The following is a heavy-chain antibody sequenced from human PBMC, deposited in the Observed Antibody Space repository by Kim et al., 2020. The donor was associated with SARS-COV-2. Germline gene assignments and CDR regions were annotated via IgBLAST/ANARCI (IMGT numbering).Heavy chain of an antibody. D-gene: IGHD3-16*02. V-gene: IGHV3-9*01. J-gene: IGHJ4*02. Sequence: GGSPRLSCAASGFTFDDYAMHWVRQAPGKGLEWVSGISWNSGSIGYADSVKGRFTISRDNAKNSLYLQMNSLRAEDTALYYCAKDYPMITFGGVIGGSFDYWGQGTLVTVSS. CDR2: ISWNSGSI. CDR3: AKDYPMITFGGVIGGSFDY. CDR1: GFTFDDYA.